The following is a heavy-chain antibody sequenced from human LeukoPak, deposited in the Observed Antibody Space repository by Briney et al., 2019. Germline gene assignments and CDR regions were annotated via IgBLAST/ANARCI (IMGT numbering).Heavy chain of an antibody. J-gene: IGHJ6*02. CDR2: ISGSGAYT. CDR3: ARDTSFNYGAHAMDV. D-gene: IGHD4/OR15-4a*01. CDR1: GFTFDNYA. Sequence: GGSLRLSCAASGFTFDNYAMNWVRQAPGKGLEWVLGISGSGAYTYYADSVKGRFTISRDNSQNTLYLQLNSLRAEDTAIYHCARDTSFNYGAHAMDVWGQGTTVTVSS. V-gene: IGHV3-23*01.